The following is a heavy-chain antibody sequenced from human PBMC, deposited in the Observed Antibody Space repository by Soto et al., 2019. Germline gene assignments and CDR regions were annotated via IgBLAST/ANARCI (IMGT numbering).Heavy chain of an antibody. J-gene: IGHJ6*02. V-gene: IGHV3-53*01. Sequence: LRLSCAASGFTVSSTYMTWVRQAPGKGLEWVSVIYGGLTTSYADSVKGRFTISRDNSKNTVFLQMNSLRGEDTAVYYCARDRIEAAGTPRFNYYYGMDVWGQGTTVTVSS. CDR1: GFTVSSTY. CDR2: IYGGLTT. D-gene: IGHD6-13*01. CDR3: ARDRIEAAGTPRFNYYYGMDV.